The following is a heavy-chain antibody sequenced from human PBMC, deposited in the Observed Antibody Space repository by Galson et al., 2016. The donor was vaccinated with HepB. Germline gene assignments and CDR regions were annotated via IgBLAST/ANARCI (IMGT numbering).Heavy chain of an antibody. CDR2: IIPIFGTA. D-gene: IGHD6-13*01. J-gene: IGHJ4*02. CDR1: GGTFSSYA. Sequence: SVKVSCKASGGTFSSYAISWVRQAPGQGLEWMGGIIPIFGTAKHEQKFQGRVTITTDKSTSTAYMELTSLRPEDTALYYCTRGSSRSTWHQLGYFDQWSQGSLVTVSS. V-gene: IGHV1-69*05. CDR3: TRGSSRSTWHQLGYFDQ.